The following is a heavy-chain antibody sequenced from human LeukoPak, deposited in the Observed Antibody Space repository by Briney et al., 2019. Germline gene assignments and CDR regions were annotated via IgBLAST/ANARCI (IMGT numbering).Heavy chain of an antibody. CDR2: IIPIFGTA. D-gene: IGHD5-12*01. J-gene: IGHJ4*02. CDR1: GGTFSSYA. CDR3: AGDGLGSWDGYARSLVGYFDY. Sequence: SVKVSCKASGGTFSSYAISWVRQAPGQGLEWMGRIIPIFGTANYAQKFQGRVTIPTDESTSTAYMELSSLRSEDPSRYYCAGDGLGSWDGYARSLVGYFDYWGQGTLVTVSS. V-gene: IGHV1-69*05.